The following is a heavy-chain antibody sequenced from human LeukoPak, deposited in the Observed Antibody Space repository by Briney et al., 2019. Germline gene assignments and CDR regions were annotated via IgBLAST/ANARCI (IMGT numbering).Heavy chain of an antibody. CDR2: ISSSSSYI. J-gene: IGHJ4*02. V-gene: IGHV3-21*01. Sequence: PGGSLRLSCAASGFTFSSYSMNWVRQAPGKGLEWVSSISSSSSYIYYADSVKGRFTISRDNAKNSLYLQMNSLRAEDTAVYYCARGIRTDVYYYDSSGYSAFDYWGQGTLVTASS. D-gene: IGHD3-22*01. CDR3: ARGIRTDVYYYDSSGYSAFDY. CDR1: GFTFSSYS.